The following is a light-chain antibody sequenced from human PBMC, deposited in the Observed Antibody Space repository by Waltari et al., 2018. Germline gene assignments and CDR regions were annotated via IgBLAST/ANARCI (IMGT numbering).Light chain of an antibody. CDR2: RND. CDR1: YSNIGNNI. J-gene: IGLJ2*01. CDR3: ASWDDSLNGHWV. V-gene: IGLV1-44*01. Sequence: QSVLTQPPSASGTPGQRVTIPCSGTYSNIGNNIVNWSQQLPGKAPKLLIYRNDRRPSGVPVRFSGSKSGSSASLDIDGLHSEDEADYYCASWDDSLNGHWVFGGGTKVTVL.